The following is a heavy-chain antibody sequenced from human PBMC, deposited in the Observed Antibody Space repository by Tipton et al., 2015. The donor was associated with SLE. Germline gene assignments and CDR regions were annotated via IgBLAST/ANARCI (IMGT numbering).Heavy chain of an antibody. J-gene: IGHJ4*02. Sequence: TLSLTCTFSGASISSGTFYWSWIRQPPGKTLEWIGYIYSGGSTNYNPSLKSRVSISVDTSKNQISLKLTSVTAADTAVYYCARGSVVADDFWGQGTLVTVSS. D-gene: IGHD2-15*01. CDR3: ARGSVVADDF. V-gene: IGHV4-61*01. CDR1: GASISSGTFY. CDR2: IYSGGST.